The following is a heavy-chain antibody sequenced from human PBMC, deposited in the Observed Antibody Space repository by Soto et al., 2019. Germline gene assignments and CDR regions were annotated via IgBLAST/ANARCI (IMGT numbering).Heavy chain of an antibody. D-gene: IGHD6-19*01. V-gene: IGHV3-30*18. CDR1: AFTFSSYG. CDR2: ISYDGSNK. J-gene: IGHJ4*02. Sequence: GGSLRLSCAASAFTFSSYGMHWVRQAPGKGLEWVAVISYDGSNKYYADSVKGRFTISRDNSKNTLYLQMNSLRAEDTAVYYCAKDLTGIAVADPIDYWGQGTLVTVSS. CDR3: AKDLTGIAVADPIDY.